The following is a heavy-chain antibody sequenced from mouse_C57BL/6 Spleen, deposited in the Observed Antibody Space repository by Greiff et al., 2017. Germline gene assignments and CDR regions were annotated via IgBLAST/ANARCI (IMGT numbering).Heavy chain of an antibody. V-gene: IGHV5-16*01. CDR2: INYDGSST. CDR3: ARERIYDTYAMDY. Sequence: EVKLVESEGGLVQPGSSMKLSCTASGFTFSDYYMAWVRQVPEKGLEWVANINYDGSSTYYLDSLKSRFIISRDNAKNILYLQMSSLKSEDTATYYCARERIYDTYAMDYWGQGTSVTVSS. CDR1: GFTFSDYY. D-gene: IGHD2-3*01. J-gene: IGHJ4*01.